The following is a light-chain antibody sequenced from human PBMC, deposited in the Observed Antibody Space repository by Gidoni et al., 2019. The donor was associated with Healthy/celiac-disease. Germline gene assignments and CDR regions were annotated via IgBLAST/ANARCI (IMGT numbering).Light chain of an antibody. CDR2: WAS. CDR1: QSVLYSSNNKTY. Sequence: DIVMTQSPDSLAVSLGERATINCKSSQSVLYSSNNKTYLAWYQQKPGQPPKLLIYWASPRESGVPDRFSGSGSGTDFTLTISSLQAEDVAVYYCQQYYSTPRTFGQGTKVEIK. CDR3: QQYYSTPRT. V-gene: IGKV4-1*01. J-gene: IGKJ1*01.